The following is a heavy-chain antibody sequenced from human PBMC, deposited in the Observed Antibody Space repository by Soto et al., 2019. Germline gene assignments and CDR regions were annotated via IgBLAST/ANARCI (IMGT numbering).Heavy chain of an antibody. D-gene: IGHD2-2*01. V-gene: IGHV4-34*01. CDR1: GGSFSGYY. CDR2: INHNGNT. CDR3: ARNAYQLPNFSYYYGMDV. Sequence: SETLSLTCAVYGGSFSGYYWSWIRQPPGKGLEWIGEINHNGNTYYNPSLQSRVFISADTSKNQFSLDLTSVTAAGTAVYYCARNAYQLPNFSYYYGMDVWGQGTTVTVSS. J-gene: IGHJ6*02.